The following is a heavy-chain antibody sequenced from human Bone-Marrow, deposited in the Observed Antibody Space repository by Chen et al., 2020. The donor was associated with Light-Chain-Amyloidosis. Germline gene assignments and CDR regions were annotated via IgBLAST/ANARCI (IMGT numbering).Heavy chain of an antibody. Sequence: QLQLQESGPGLVKPSETLSLTCTVSGGSISSSSYYWGWIRQPPGKGLEWIGSIYNSGNTYYNPSLKSRVTISVDTSKNQFSLNLTSVTAADTAMYYCIKGIDYWGQGTLVTVSS. D-gene: IGHD3-10*01. CDR3: IKGIDY. CDR2: IYNSGNT. V-gene: IGHV4-39*01. CDR1: GGSISSSSYY. J-gene: IGHJ4*02.